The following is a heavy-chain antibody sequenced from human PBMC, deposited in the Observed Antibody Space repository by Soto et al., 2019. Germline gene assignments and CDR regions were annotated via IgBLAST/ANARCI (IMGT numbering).Heavy chain of an antibody. D-gene: IGHD5-12*01. CDR3: ARHYGDGYDYVDY. CDR2: IYYRANP. J-gene: IGHJ4*02. CDR1: GWSINTYY. Sequence: SETLSLTCTVSGWSINTYYWSWIRQPPGKGLEWIGYIYYRANPNYNPSLKSRVTISQDTSKNQFSLKLSSVTAADTAVYYCARHYGDGYDYVDYWGQGTLVTVSS. V-gene: IGHV4-59*08.